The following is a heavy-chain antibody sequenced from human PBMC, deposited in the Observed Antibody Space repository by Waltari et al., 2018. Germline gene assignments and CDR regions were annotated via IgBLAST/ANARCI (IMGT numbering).Heavy chain of an antibody. J-gene: IGHJ5*02. CDR2: INPNSGGT. V-gene: IGHV1-2*06. CDR3: ARRRRWGSNWFDP. CDR1: GYTFTGYY. Sequence: QVQLVQSGAEVKKPGASVKVSCKASGYTFTGYYMHWVRQAPGQGLEWMGRINPNSGGTNYAQKFQGRVTITRNTSISTAYMELSSLRSEDTAVYYCARRRRWGSNWFDPWGQGTLVTVSS. D-gene: IGHD3-16*01.